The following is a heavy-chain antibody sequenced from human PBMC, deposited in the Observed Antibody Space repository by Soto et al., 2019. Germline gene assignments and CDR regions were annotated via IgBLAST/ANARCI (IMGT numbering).Heavy chain of an antibody. J-gene: IGHJ3*02. Sequence: QVQLVESGGGVVQPGRSLRLSCAASGFTFSSYAMHWVRQAPGKGLEWVAVISYDGSNKYYADSVKGRFTISRDNSKNTLYLQMNSLRAEDTAVYYGARAEQWLVSDAFDIWGQGTMVTVSS. V-gene: IGHV3-30-3*01. CDR1: GFTFSSYA. CDR3: ARAEQWLVSDAFDI. D-gene: IGHD6-19*01. CDR2: ISYDGSNK.